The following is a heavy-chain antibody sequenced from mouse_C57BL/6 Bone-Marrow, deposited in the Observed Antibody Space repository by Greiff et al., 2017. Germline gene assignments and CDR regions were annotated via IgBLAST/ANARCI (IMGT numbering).Heavy chain of an antibody. V-gene: IGHV1-15*01. CDR1: GYTFTDYE. Sequence: QVQLQQSGAELVRPGASVTLSCKASGYTFTDYEMHWVKQTPVHGLEWIGAIDPETGGTAYNQKFKGKAILTADKSSSTAYMELRSLTSEDSAVYYCPPHYYGSSIWYFDVWGTGTTVTVSS. CDR2: IDPETGGT. CDR3: PPHYYGSSIWYFDV. D-gene: IGHD1-1*01. J-gene: IGHJ1*03.